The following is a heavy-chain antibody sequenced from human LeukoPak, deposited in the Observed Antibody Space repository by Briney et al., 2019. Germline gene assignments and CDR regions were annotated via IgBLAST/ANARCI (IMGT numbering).Heavy chain of an antibody. CDR2: IYTSGST. CDR3: ARAPLGGGPIDAFDI. J-gene: IGHJ3*02. CDR1: GGSISSGSDY. V-gene: IGHV4-61*02. D-gene: IGHD1-26*01. Sequence: PSETLSFTCTVSGGSISSGSDYWSWIRQPAGKGLEWIGRIYTSGSTNYNPSLKSRVTISVDTSKNQFSLKLSSVTAADTAVYYCARAPLGGGPIDAFDIWGQGTMVTVSS.